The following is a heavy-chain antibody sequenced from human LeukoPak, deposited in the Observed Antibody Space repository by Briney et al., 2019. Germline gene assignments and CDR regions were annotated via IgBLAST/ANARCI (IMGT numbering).Heavy chain of an antibody. Sequence: PGGSLRLSCAASGFTFSSYEMNWVRQAPGKGLEWVSYISSSGSTIYYADSVKGRFTISRDNAKNSLYLQMNSLRAEDTAVYHCATSHSGWYVKWGQGTLVTVSS. CDR2: ISSSGSTI. J-gene: IGHJ4*02. V-gene: IGHV3-48*03. CDR1: GFTFSSYE. CDR3: ATSHSGWYVK. D-gene: IGHD6-19*01.